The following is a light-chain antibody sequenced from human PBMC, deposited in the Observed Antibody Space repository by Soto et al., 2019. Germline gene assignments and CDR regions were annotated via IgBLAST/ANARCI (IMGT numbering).Light chain of an antibody. Sequence: QSALTQPRSVSGSPGQSVTISCTGTRSDVGGYNYVSWYQHHPGKAPKLVIYDVSKWPSGVPDRFSGSKSGNTASLTISGLQAEDEADYYCCSYAGSSLWVFGGGTKLTVL. CDR1: RSDVGGYNY. CDR3: CSYAGSSLWV. J-gene: IGLJ3*02. V-gene: IGLV2-11*01. CDR2: DVS.